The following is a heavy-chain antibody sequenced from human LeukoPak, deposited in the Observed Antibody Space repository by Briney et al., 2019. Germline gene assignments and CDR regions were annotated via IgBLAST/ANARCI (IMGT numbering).Heavy chain of an antibody. CDR1: GFTFSSYW. D-gene: IGHD3-22*01. V-gene: IGHV3-7*01. CDR2: IKQDGSEK. Sequence: GGSLRLSCAASGFTFSSYWMSWVRQAPGKGLEWVANIKQDGSEKYYVDSVKGRFTISRDNAKNSLYLQMNSLRAEDTAVYYCARDRYYCDSSGYCIDYWGQGTLVTVSS. CDR3: ARDRYYCDSSGYCIDY. J-gene: IGHJ4*02.